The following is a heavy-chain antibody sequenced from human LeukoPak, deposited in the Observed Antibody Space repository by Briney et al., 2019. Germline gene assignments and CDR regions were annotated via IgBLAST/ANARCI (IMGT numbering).Heavy chain of an antibody. CDR3: ARDPPAVSINTYA. Sequence: GGSLRLSCAASGFTSSSYAMSWVRQATGKGLEWVSAISGSGGSTYYADSVKGRFTISRDNSKNTLYLQMNGLRVEDTAVYYCARDPPAVSINTYAWGQGTLVTVSS. CDR1: GFTSSSYA. V-gene: IGHV3-23*01. J-gene: IGHJ4*02. CDR2: ISGSGGST. D-gene: IGHD2-8*01.